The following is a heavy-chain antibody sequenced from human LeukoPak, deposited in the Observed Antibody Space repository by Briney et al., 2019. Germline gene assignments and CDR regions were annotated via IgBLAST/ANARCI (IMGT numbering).Heavy chain of an antibody. Sequence: GGSLRLSCAASGFTFRSYAMHWVRQDPGKGLQWVAVISYDGSNKYYADSVKGRFTISRDNSKNTLYLQMSSLRSEDTAVYYCARIATVYDSSGYRTIDAFEIWGQGTMVTVSS. CDR3: ARIATVYDSSGYRTIDAFEI. CDR1: GFTFRSYA. V-gene: IGHV3-30*04. CDR2: ISYDGSNK. D-gene: IGHD3-22*01. J-gene: IGHJ3*02.